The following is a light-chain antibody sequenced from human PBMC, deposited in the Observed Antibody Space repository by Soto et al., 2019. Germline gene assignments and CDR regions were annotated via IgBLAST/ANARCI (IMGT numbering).Light chain of an antibody. V-gene: IGKV3-15*01. CDR3: QHYSHWSYT. CDR1: QSISTK. CDR2: DAS. J-gene: IGKJ2*01. Sequence: IVMTQTPATLSVSPGERATLSCRASQSISTKLAWYQQKPGQAPRLLMYDASTRATGFPARFSGSGSGTEFTLTISSLQSEDCAVYYCQHYSHWSYTFGQGTKLEIK.